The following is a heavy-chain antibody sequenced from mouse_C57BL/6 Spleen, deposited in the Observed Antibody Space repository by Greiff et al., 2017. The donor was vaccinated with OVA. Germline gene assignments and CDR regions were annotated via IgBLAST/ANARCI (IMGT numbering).Heavy chain of an antibody. Sequence: VQLQQSGPELVKPGASVKISCKASGYAFSSSWMNWVKQRPGTGLEWIGRIYPGDGDTNYNGKFKGKATLTADKSSSTAYMQLSSLTSEDSAVYFCAGYGNPAWFAYWGQGTLVTVSA. D-gene: IGHD2-1*01. CDR1: GYAFSSSW. CDR3: AGYGNPAWFAY. V-gene: IGHV1-82*01. J-gene: IGHJ3*01. CDR2: IYPGDGDT.